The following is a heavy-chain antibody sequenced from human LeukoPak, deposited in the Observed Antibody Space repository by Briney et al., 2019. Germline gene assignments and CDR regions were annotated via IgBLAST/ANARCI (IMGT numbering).Heavy chain of an antibody. CDR2: IYSSGST. CDR3: ARKYPDHWFDP. D-gene: IGHD6-6*01. V-gene: IGHV4-39*01. CDR1: GGSISSSYYY. J-gene: IGHJ5*02. Sequence: PSETLSLTCTVSGGSISSSYYYWGWIRQPPGKGLEWIGSIYSSGSTYYNPSLKSRVTISVDTSKNQFSLKLTSVTAADTAVYYCARKYPDHWFDPWGQGTLVTVSS.